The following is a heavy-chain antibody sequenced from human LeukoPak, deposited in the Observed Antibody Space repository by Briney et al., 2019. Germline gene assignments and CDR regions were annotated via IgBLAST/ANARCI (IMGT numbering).Heavy chain of an antibody. Sequence: SGGSLRLSCAASGFTFSSYWTHWVRQPPGKGLVWVSRIKSDGSNIVYADSVKGRFTISRDNAKNTLFLQMNSLRAEDTAVYYCAKPRGGYYFDYWGQGTLVTVSS. V-gene: IGHV3-74*01. D-gene: IGHD3-3*01. CDR2: IKSDGSNI. CDR1: GFTFSSYW. J-gene: IGHJ4*02. CDR3: AKPRGGYYFDY.